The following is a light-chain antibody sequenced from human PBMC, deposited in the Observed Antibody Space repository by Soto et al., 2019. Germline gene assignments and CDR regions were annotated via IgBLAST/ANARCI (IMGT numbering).Light chain of an antibody. J-gene: IGKJ1*01. Sequence: EIVLTQSPGTLSLSPGERATLSCRASQSVSSSYLAWYQQKPGQAPRLLIYGASSRATGITDRFSGSGSGTDFTITISRLEHEDYAVYYCQQYGSSHTFGKGTKVEIK. CDR1: QSVSSSY. CDR2: GAS. V-gene: IGKV3-20*01. CDR3: QQYGSSHT.